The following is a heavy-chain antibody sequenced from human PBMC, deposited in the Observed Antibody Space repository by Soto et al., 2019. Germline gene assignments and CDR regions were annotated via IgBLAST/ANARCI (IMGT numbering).Heavy chain of an antibody. V-gene: IGHV4-59*01. Sequence: SETLSLTCTVSGGSISSYYWSWIRQPPGKGLEWIGYIYYSGSTNYNPSLKSRVTISVDTSKNQFSLKLSSVTAADMAVYYCARSLRGGSYIYWGQGTLVTVSS. CDR1: GGSISSYY. CDR3: ARSLRGGSYIY. CDR2: IYYSGST. J-gene: IGHJ4*02. D-gene: IGHD1-26*01.